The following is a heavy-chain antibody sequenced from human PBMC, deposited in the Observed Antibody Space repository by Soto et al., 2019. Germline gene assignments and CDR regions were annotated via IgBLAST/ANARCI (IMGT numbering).Heavy chain of an antibody. D-gene: IGHD3-22*01. J-gene: IGHJ4*02. Sequence: QVLLVESGGGVVQPGRSLRLSCAASGFTFSSYAMHWVRQAPGKGLEWVAVISYDGSNKYYADSVKGRFTISRDNSKNTLYLQMNSLRAEDTAVYYCARGYDSSGYPFDYWGQGTLVTVSS. CDR3: ARGYDSSGYPFDY. CDR2: ISYDGSNK. V-gene: IGHV3-30-3*01. CDR1: GFTFSSYA.